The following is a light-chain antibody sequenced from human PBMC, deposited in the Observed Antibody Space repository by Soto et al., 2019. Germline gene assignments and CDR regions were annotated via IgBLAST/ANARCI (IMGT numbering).Light chain of an antibody. J-gene: IGLJ1*01. CDR1: SSDVGSYNL. Sequence: QSVLTQPASVSGSPGQSITISCTGTSSDVGSYNLVSWYQQHPGKAPKLMIYEGSKRPSGVSNRFSGSKSGNTASLTISVLQAEDEADYYCCSYAGSHYVFGTGTKVTVL. V-gene: IGLV2-23*01. CDR3: CSYAGSHYV. CDR2: EGS.